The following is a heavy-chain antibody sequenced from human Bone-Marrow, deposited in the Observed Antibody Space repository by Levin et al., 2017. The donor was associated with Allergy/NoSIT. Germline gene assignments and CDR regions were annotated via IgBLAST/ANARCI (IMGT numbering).Heavy chain of an antibody. J-gene: IGHJ5*02. CDR1: GFTFSSYG. D-gene: IGHD3-9*01. V-gene: IGHV3-33*01. CDR3: ARDGGLRYFDWSWEFDP. Sequence: QTGGSLRLSCAASGFTFSSYGMHWVRQAPGKGLEWVAVIWYDGSNKYYADSVKGRFTISRDNSKNTLYLQMNSLRAEDTAVYYCARDGGLRYFDWSWEFDPWGQGTLVTVSS. CDR2: IWYDGSNK.